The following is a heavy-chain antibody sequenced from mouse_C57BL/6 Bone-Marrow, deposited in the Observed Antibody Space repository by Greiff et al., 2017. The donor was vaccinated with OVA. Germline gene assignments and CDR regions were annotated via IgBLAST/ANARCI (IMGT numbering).Heavy chain of an antibody. CDR2: INPNNGGT. V-gene: IGHV1-22*01. J-gene: IGHJ2*01. D-gene: IGHD1-1*01. CDR3: ARPYYGSSGNY. Sequence: EVKLQQSGPELVKPGASVKMSCKASGYTFTDYNMHWVKQSHGKSLEWIGYINPNNGGTSYNQKFKGKATLTVNKSSSTAYMELRSLTSEDSAVYYCARPYYGSSGNYWGQGTTLTVSS. CDR1: GYTFTDYN.